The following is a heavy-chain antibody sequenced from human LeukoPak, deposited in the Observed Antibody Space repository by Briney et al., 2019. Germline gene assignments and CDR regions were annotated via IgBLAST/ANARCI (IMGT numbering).Heavy chain of an antibody. Sequence: GGSLRLSCAASGFTFRNYDMHWVRQFSGRGLEWVSAIGIADDTHYPDSVKGRFTISRENAKNSLYLQMNSLRDGDTAVYYCVRGGIQVSGIDAFGIWGQGTMVTVSS. D-gene: IGHD5/OR15-5a*01. CDR1: GFTFRNYD. CDR3: VRGGIQVSGIDAFGI. J-gene: IGHJ3*02. CDR2: IGIADDT. V-gene: IGHV3-13*01.